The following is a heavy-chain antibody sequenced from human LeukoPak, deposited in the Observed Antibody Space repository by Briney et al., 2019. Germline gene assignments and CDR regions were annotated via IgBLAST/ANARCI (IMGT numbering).Heavy chain of an antibody. J-gene: IGHJ6*03. CDR1: GFTFSSYA. CDR2: FSVSDQTT. D-gene: IGHD3-22*01. V-gene: IGHV3-23*01. Sequence: GGTLRLSCAASGFTFSSYAMSWVRQAPGKGLEWVSGFSVSDQTTYYADSVKGRFTISRDNSKNTLYLQMNSLRAEDTAVYYCAKVGDYYDRRYMDVWGKGTTVTISS. CDR3: AKVGDYYDRRYMDV.